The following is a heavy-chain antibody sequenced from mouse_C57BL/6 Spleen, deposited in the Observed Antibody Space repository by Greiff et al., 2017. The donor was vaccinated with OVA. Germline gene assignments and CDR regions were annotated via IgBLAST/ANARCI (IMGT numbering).Heavy chain of an antibody. V-gene: IGHV5-4*01. Sequence: EVQRVESGGGLVKPGGSLKLSCAASGFTFSSYAMSWVRQTPEKRLEWVATISDGGSYTYYPDNVKGRFTISRDNAKNNLYLQMSHLKSEDTAMYYCARLTTVVERDYYAMDYWGQGTSVTVSS. D-gene: IGHD1-1*01. CDR3: ARLTTVVERDYYAMDY. CDR2: ISDGGSYT. CDR1: GFTFSSYA. J-gene: IGHJ4*01.